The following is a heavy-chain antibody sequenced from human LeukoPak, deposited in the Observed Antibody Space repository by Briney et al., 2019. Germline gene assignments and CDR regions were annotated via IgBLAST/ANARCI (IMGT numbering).Heavy chain of an antibody. Sequence: PSETLSLTCTVSGGSINSNYWSWIRQPPGEGLEWIAYIDHSGNTNYNPSLKSRVTISRGMSKNQFSLKLTSVTAADTAMYYCARVGSWYYFDYWGQGILVTVSS. J-gene: IGHJ4*02. CDR1: GGSINSNY. CDR2: IDHSGNT. V-gene: IGHV4-59*01. D-gene: IGHD6-19*01. CDR3: ARVGSWYYFDY.